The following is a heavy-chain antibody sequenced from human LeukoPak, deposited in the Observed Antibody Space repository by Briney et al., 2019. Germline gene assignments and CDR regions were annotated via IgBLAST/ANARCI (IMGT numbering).Heavy chain of an antibody. CDR1: GGSISSYY. J-gene: IGHJ4*02. CDR2: IYYSGST. Sequence: SETLSLTCTASGGSISSYYWSWIRQPPGKGXXXIGYIYYSGSTYYNPSLKSRVTISVDASKNQFSLKLSSVTAADTAVYYCARDSSGYDTLDYWGQGTLVTVSS. D-gene: IGHD5-12*01. CDR3: ARDSSGYDTLDY. V-gene: IGHV4-59*01.